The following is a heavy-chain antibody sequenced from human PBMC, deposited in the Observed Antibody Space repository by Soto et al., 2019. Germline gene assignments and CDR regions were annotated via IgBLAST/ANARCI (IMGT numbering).Heavy chain of an antibody. J-gene: IGHJ6*02. V-gene: IGHV1-2*02. CDR1: GYTFTDYY. CDR2: INPNSGGT. CDR3: ARDGDAGIAAAGTSGRLSPYYYYGMDV. Sequence: VASVKVSCKASGYTFTDYYMHWVRQAPGQGLEWMGWINPNSGGTNYAQKFQGRVTMTRDTSISTAYMELSRLRSDDTAVYYCARDGDAGIAAAGTSGRLSPYYYYGMDVWGQGTTVTVSS. D-gene: IGHD6-13*01.